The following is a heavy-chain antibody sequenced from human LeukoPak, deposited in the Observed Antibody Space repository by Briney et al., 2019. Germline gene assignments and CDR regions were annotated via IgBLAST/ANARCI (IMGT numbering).Heavy chain of an antibody. CDR3: ARGLWFGELLVQPDFDY. D-gene: IGHD3-10*01. CDR1: GFTFSSYE. J-gene: IGHJ4*02. V-gene: IGHV3-48*03. CDR2: ISSSGSTI. Sequence: GGSLRLSCAASGFTFSSYEMNWVRQAPGKGLGWVSYISSSGSTIYYADSVKGRFTISRDNAKNSLYLQMNSLRAEDTAVYYCARGLWFGELLVQPDFDYWGQGTLVTVSS.